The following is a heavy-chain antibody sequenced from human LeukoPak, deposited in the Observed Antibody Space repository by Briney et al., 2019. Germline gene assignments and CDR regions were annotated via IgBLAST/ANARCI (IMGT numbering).Heavy chain of an antibody. CDR3: ARIVSGYYYFDY. CDR1: GYTFTSYG. V-gene: IGHV1-18*01. Sequence: ASVKVSCKASGYTFTSYGISWVRQAPGQGLEWMGWISAYNGNTNYAQKLQGRVTMTTDTSTSTAYMELSSLRSEDTAVYYCARIVSGYYYFDYWGQGTLVTVSS. CDR2: ISAYNGNT. D-gene: IGHD3-22*01. J-gene: IGHJ4*02.